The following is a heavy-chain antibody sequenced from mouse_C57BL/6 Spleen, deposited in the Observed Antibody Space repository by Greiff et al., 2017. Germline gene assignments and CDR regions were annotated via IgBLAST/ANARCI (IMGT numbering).Heavy chain of an antibody. D-gene: IGHD1-1*01. J-gene: IGHJ2*01. CDR1: GFSLTSYA. CDR3: ARHLSTVVAPPFDY. Sequence: VQLKESGPGLVAPSQSLSITCTVSGFSLTSYAISWVRQPPGKGLEWLGVIWTGGGTNYNSALKSRLSISKDNSKSQVFLKMNSLQTDDTARYYCARHLSTVVAPPFDYWGQGTTLTVSS. CDR2: IWTGGGT. V-gene: IGHV2-9-1*01.